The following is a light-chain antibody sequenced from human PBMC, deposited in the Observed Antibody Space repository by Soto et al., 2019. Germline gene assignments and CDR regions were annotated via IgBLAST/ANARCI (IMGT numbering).Light chain of an antibody. CDR1: SSDVGGYNY. V-gene: IGLV2-14*01. CDR2: EVS. J-gene: IGLJ3*02. Sequence: QSALTQPASVSGSPGQSITISCTGTSSDVGGYNYVSWYQQHPGKAPKLMIYEVSNRPSGVSNRFSGSKSGNTASLTISGLPAEVAADYYCSSYTSSSTRVFGGGTKLTV. CDR3: SSYTSSSTRV.